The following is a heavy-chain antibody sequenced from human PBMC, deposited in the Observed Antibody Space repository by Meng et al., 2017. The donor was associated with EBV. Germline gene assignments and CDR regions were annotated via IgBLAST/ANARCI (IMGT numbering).Heavy chain of an antibody. CDR2: INVGVGYT. CDR1: GYAFTSYI. D-gene: IGHD2-21*01. V-gene: IGHV1-3*01. CDR3: VRGPPVGVPGPGDY. Sequence: VVLVEAWAEVMNPGASVKVSCKASGYAFTSYILHWVRQAPGQRLEWMGWINVGVGYTKYSQKFQGRVTISSDTSATTGYMELSSLRSEDTAVYYCVRGPPVGVPGPGDYWGQGTLVTVSS. J-gene: IGHJ4*02.